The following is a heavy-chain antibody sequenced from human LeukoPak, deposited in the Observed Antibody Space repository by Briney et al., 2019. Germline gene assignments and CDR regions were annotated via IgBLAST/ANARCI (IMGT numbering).Heavy chain of an antibody. CDR1: GFTFDDYY. CDR3: ARPPTVTTGGYYFGY. Sequence: GGSLRLSCAASGFTFDDYYMSWVRHAPGKGLEWISYIGGSGTPIYYADSVRGRFTISRDNTKNSLYLQMNSLRAEDTAVYYCARPPTVTTGGYYFGYWGQGTLVTVSS. D-gene: IGHD4-17*01. J-gene: IGHJ4*02. V-gene: IGHV3-11*04. CDR2: IGGSGTPI.